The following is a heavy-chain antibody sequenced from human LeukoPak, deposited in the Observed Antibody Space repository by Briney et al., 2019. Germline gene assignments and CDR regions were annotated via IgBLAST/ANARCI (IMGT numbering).Heavy chain of an antibody. CDR1: GGSISSYY. D-gene: IGHD3-22*01. V-gene: IGHV4-59*12. Sequence: KPSETLSLTCTVSGGSISSYYWSWIRQPPGKGLEWIGYIYYSGSTNYNPSLKSRVTISVDTSKNQFSLKLSSVTAADTAVYYCARDRKYYYDSSGYYDYWGQGTLVTVSS. CDR3: ARDRKYYYDSSGYYDY. CDR2: IYYSGST. J-gene: IGHJ4*02.